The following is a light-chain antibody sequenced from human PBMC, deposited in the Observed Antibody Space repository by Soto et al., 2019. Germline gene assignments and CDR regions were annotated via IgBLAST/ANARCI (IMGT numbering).Light chain of an antibody. V-gene: IGLV2-23*01. CDR1: SSDIGTYNL. Sequence: QSVLTQPASLSGSPGQSITISCTGTSSDIGTYNLVSWYQQYPGKAPKVIIFEGTKRPSGVSNRFSGSKSGNTASLTISGLQTEDEADYYCCSYAGSRTYVFGTGTKVTVL. J-gene: IGLJ1*01. CDR3: CSYAGSRTYV. CDR2: EGT.